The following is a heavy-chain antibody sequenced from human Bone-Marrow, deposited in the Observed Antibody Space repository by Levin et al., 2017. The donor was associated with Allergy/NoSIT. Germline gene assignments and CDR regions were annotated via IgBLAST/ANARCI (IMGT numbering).Heavy chain of an antibody. CDR3: ARTLGYCSGDSCYFYFDY. V-gene: IGHV4-38-2*01. Sequence: SETLSLTCAVSNYSISSDFHWGWIRQPPGKGLEWIGSIDQSGNTYYNPSLKSRVTISVDTAKNQFSLKVPSVTAADTAVYYCARTLGYCSGDSCYFYFDYWGRGTLVTVSS. J-gene: IGHJ4*02. CDR2: IDQSGNT. D-gene: IGHD2-15*01. CDR1: NYSISSDFH.